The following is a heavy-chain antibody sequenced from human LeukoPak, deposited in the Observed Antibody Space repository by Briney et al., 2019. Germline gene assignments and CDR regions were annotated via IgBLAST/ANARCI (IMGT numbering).Heavy chain of an antibody. Sequence: TSETLSLTCTVSGGSISSYYWNWIRQPPGKGLEWIGYIYYSGSTSYNPSLKSRVTISVDTSKNQFSLKLSSVTAADTAVYYCAREPRTGSDYWGQGTLVTVSS. CDR1: GGSISSYY. CDR3: AREPRTGSDY. CDR2: IYYSGST. D-gene: IGHD2-15*01. J-gene: IGHJ4*02. V-gene: IGHV4-59*12.